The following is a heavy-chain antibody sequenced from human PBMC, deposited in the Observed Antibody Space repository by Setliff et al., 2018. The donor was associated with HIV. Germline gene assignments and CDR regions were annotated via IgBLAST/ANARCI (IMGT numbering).Heavy chain of an antibody. J-gene: IGHJ3*02. D-gene: IGHD3-10*01. Sequence: SVKVSCKASGGSSSTYAINWVRQAPGQGLEWMGQIMPIIHFTNYAQKFRGRVTISADESTSTMYMELTSLRSEDTAVYYCAGPRGDEAFDIWGQGTMVTVSS. V-gene: IGHV1-69*10. CDR2: IMPIIHFT. CDR1: GGSSSTYA. CDR3: AGPRGDEAFDI.